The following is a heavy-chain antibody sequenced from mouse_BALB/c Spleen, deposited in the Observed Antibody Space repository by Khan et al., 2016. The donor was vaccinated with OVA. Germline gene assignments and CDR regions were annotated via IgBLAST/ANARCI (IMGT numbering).Heavy chain of an antibody. Sequence: QVQLQQSGPELVKPGASVRISCKASGYTFRTYYIHWVKQRPGQGLEWIGWIFPGNVNTKYSERCKDKATLTADKSSKTAFMHLSSLTSEDCAVYFSSCDGLCEGDAVDSWGQGYSVIVSS. CDR1: GYTFRTYY. J-gene: IGHJ4*01. D-gene: IGHD2-3*01. CDR3: SCDGLCEGDAVDS. CDR2: IFPGNVNT. V-gene: IGHV1S56*01.